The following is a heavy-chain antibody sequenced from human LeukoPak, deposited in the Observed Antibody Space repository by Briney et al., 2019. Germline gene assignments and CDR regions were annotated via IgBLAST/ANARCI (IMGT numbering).Heavy chain of an antibody. CDR3: ARGLRRDGYNYAFDI. Sequence: ASVKVSCKASGYTFTSYYMHRVRQAPGQGLEWMGIINPSGGSTSYAQKFQGRVTMTRDTSTSTVYMELSSLRSEDTAVYYCARGLRRDGYNYAFDIWGQGTMVTVSS. D-gene: IGHD5-24*01. J-gene: IGHJ3*02. V-gene: IGHV1-46*01. CDR1: GYTFTSYY. CDR2: INPSGGST.